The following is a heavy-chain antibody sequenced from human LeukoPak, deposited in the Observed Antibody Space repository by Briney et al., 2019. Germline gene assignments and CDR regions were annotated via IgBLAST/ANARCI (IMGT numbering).Heavy chain of an antibody. CDR2: IYYSGST. J-gene: IGHJ4*02. Sequence: PSETLSLTCTVSGGSISSGGYYWSWIRQHPGKGLEWIGYIYYSGSTYYNPSLKSRVTISVDTSKNQFSLKLSSVTAADTAVYYCAREGYYDSSGYYLDYWGQGTLVTVSS. D-gene: IGHD3-22*01. V-gene: IGHV4-31*03. CDR3: AREGYYDSSGYYLDY. CDR1: GGSISSGGYY.